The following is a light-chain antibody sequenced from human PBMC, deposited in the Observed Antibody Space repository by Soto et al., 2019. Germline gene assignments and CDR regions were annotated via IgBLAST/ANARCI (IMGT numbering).Light chain of an antibody. CDR2: DAS. V-gene: IGKV3-11*01. Sequence: EIVLTQSPTTLSLSPGERATLSCRASQSVSSHFAWYQQKPGQAPRLLIYDASTRAAGIPARFSGSGSGTDFTLTISSLEPEDFAVYYCQQRSDWPLTFGGGTKVEIK. CDR1: QSVSSH. J-gene: IGKJ4*01. CDR3: QQRSDWPLT.